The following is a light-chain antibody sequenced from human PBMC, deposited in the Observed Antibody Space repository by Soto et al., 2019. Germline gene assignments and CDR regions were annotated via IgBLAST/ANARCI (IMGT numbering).Light chain of an antibody. Sequence: DIVLTQSPGTLSFSPGERATLSCRASQFVSSNSLAWYQQKRGQAPRLLIHDASSRATGIPDRFSGSGSGKESTLTISRLEPEDFAVYYCQQYEGSHRTFGHRTK. V-gene: IGKV3-20*01. J-gene: IGKJ1*01. CDR1: QFVSSNS. CDR3: QQYEGSHRT. CDR2: DAS.